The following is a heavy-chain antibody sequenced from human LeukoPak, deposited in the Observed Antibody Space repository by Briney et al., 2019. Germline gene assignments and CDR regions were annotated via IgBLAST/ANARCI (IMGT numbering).Heavy chain of an antibody. Sequence: PSETLSLTCTVSGGSIDNSHYYWGWIRQPPWEGLEWIASIHYSGSTHYNPSLKSRVTISVDTSKNQFSLKLSSVTAADTAVYYCVRLASGLIDYWGQGTLVTVSS. J-gene: IGHJ4*02. D-gene: IGHD6-19*01. V-gene: IGHV4-39*01. CDR1: GGSIDNSHYY. CDR3: VRLASGLIDY. CDR2: IHYSGST.